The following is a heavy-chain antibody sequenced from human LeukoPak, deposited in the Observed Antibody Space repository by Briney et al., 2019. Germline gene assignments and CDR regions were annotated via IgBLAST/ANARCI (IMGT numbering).Heavy chain of an antibody. D-gene: IGHD4-17*01. CDR2: VSSSTSYI. CDR3: ARAGGSTVSHSDY. J-gene: IGHJ4*02. Sequence: PGGSLTLSCVASGFTFSTYTMNWIRQAPGKGLEWVSSVSSSTSYIYYADSVKGRFTISKDNAKNSLYLQMNSLRAEDTAVYYCARAGGSTVSHSDYWGQGTLVTVSS. CDR1: GFTFSTYT. V-gene: IGHV3-21*01.